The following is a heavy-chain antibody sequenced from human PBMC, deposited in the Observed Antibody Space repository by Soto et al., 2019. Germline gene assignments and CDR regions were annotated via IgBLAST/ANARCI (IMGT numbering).Heavy chain of an antibody. V-gene: IGHV1-18*01. Sequence: TSVKVSCTASGYTFTSYGISWVRQAPRQGLEWMGWISAYNGNTNYAQKLQGRVTMTTDTSTSTAYMELRSLRSDDTAVYYCARDPLHPYFDWSYRPFDYWGQGTLVTVSS. CDR2: ISAYNGNT. CDR1: GYTFTSYG. CDR3: ARDPLHPYFDWSYRPFDY. D-gene: IGHD3-9*01. J-gene: IGHJ4*02.